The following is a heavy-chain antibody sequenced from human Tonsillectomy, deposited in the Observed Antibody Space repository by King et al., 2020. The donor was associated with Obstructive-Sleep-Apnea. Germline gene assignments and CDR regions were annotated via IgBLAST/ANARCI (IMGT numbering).Heavy chain of an antibody. V-gene: IGHV3-9*01. CDR1: GFTFDDYA. CDR2: ISWNSGSI. J-gene: IGHJ4*02. Sequence: VQLVESGGGLVQPGRSLRLSCAASGFTFDDYAMHWVRQAPGKGLEWVSGISWNSGSIGYADSVKGRFTISRDNAKNSLYLQMNSLRAEDTALYYCAKDIGLGADSGSGSYYSVGKDYWGQGTLVTVSS. D-gene: IGHD3-10*01. CDR3: AKDIGLGADSGSGSYYSVGKDY.